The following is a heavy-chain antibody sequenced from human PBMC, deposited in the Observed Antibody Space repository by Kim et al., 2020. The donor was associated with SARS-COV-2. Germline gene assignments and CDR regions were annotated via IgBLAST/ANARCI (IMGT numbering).Heavy chain of an antibody. CDR1: GFTVSSNY. Sequence: GGSLRLSCAASGFTVSSNYMSWVRQAPGKGLEWVSVIYSGGSTYYADSVKGRFTISRHNSKNTLYLQMNSLRAEDTAVYYCARELRGEMATLNYYYYGMDVWGQGTTVTVSS. CDR3: ARELRGEMATLNYYYYGMDV. J-gene: IGHJ6*02. V-gene: IGHV3-53*04. CDR2: IYSGGST. D-gene: IGHD5-12*01.